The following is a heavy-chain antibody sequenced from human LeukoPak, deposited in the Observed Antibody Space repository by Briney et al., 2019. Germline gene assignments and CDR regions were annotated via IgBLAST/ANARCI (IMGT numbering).Heavy chain of an antibody. J-gene: IGHJ4*02. CDR1: GFTFSSYA. V-gene: IGHV3-30-3*01. D-gene: IGHD2-2*01. CDR3: AGSEGSYARGYVDY. Sequence: GRSLRLSCAASGFTFSSYAMHWVRQAPGKGLEWVAVISYDGSNKYYADSVKGRFTISRDNSKNTLYLQMNSLRAEDTAVYYCAGSEGSYARGYVDYWGQGTLVTVSS. CDR2: ISYDGSNK.